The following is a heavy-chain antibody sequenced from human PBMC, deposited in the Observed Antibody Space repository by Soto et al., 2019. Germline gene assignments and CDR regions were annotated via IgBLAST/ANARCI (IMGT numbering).Heavy chain of an antibody. CDR1: GYTFTSYA. CDR3: ARDVDADFRTDFDY. V-gene: IGHV1-3*01. CDR2: INAGNGNT. J-gene: IGHJ4*02. Sequence: APVKVSCKASGYTFTSYAMHWVRQAPGQRLEWMGWINAGNGNTKFSQKFQGRVTITRDTSASTAYMEMDSLRAEDTAPYYCARDVDADFRTDFDYWGRGTLVTVSS. D-gene: IGHD4-17*01.